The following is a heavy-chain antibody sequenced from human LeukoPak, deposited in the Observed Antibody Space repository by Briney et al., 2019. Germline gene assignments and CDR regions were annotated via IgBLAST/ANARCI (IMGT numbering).Heavy chain of an antibody. Sequence: SETLSLTCTVSGDSISSYDWSWIRQPPGQGLQWLAYTSYNGNTKTNPSLKSRVTISRDTSKNQFSLKLTSVTAADTAVYFCAKSDNNGWPLHWHFDLWGRGTLVTVSS. CDR3: AKSDNNGWPLHWHFDL. CDR1: GDSISSYD. CDR2: TSYNGNT. V-gene: IGHV4-59*01. J-gene: IGHJ2*01. D-gene: IGHD6-19*01.